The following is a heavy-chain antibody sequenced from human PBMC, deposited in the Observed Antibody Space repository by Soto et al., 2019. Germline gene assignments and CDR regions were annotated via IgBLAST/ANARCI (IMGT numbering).Heavy chain of an antibody. CDR2: IHYTGSS. D-gene: IGHD4-17*01. J-gene: IGHJ4*02. Sequence: PSETLSLSCTVSSGSISGYFWSWIRQPPGKELELIAYIHYTGSSYYNPSLKSRVTISIDTSKNQFSLKLSSVTAADTAVYYCARVKVEYPSVYGDYTFDYWGQGTLVTVSS. CDR3: ARVKVEYPSVYGDYTFDY. V-gene: IGHV4-59*01. CDR1: SGSISGYF.